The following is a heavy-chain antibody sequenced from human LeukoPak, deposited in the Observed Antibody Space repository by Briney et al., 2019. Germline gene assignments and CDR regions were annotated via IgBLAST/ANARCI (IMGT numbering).Heavy chain of an antibody. V-gene: IGHV4-59*08. CDR1: GGSISSYY. CDR3: ARGIDNLTGYPDDYFDY. CDR2: IYYIGST. Sequence: SETLSLTCTVSGGSISSYYWSWIRQPPGKGLEGIWYIYYIGSTNYNASLTSRVTISVDTSKNQFSLKLSSVTAADTAVYYCARGIDNLTGYPDDYFDYWGQGTLVTVSS. J-gene: IGHJ4*02. D-gene: IGHD3-9*01.